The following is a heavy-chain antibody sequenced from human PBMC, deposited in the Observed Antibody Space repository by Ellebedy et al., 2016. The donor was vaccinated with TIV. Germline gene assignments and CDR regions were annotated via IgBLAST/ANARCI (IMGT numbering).Heavy chain of an antibody. D-gene: IGHD3-3*01. CDR1: GFTFNSYS. Sequence: PGGSLRLSCVASGFTFNSYSMNWVRQAPGKGLEWVANIKYDGSEKYYGYSVKGRFTISRDNAKKSLYLQMDSLRAEDTAVYYCARWYDDSWTGYYTWGQGTLVTVSS. CDR3: ARWYDDSWTGYYT. CDR2: IKYDGSEK. J-gene: IGHJ5*02. V-gene: IGHV3-7*02.